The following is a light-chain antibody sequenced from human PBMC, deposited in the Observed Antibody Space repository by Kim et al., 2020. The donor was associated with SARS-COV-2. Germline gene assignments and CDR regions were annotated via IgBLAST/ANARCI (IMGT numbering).Light chain of an antibody. CDR2: KDC. V-gene: IGLV3-25*03. J-gene: IGLJ2*01. CDR3: QSADSSGTYHVV. Sequence: PGQTARITCSGDALPKQYTYWYQQKPGQAPVLVIYKDCERPSGIPERFSGSSSGTTVTLTISGVQAEDEADYYCQSADSSGTYHVVFGGGTQLTVL. CDR1: ALPKQY.